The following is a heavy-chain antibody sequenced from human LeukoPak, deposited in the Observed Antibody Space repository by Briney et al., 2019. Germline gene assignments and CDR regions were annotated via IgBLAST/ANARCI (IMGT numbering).Heavy chain of an antibody. J-gene: IGHJ4*02. CDR2: ISGGGGST. CDR1: GFTFSDYV. D-gene: IGHD2-21*01. V-gene: IGHV3-23*01. Sequence: GGSLRLSCAASGFTFSDYVMNWVRQAPGKGLEWVSGISGGGGSTYYADSVKGRFTISRDNSTNTLYLQMNSLRAEDTAIYYCAKSFRFPPFDYWGQGTLVTVSS. CDR3: AKSFRFPPFDY.